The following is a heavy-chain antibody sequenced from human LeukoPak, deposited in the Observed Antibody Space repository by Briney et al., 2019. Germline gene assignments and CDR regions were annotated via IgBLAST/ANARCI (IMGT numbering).Heavy chain of an antibody. D-gene: IGHD6-19*01. J-gene: IGHJ4*02. CDR3: ATVSYSSGWYFEN. CDR1: GFTFSSYS. V-gene: IGHV3-7*01. Sequence: GGSLRLSCAASGFTFSSYSMNWVRQAPGKGLELVANIRRDGNVEYYVDSVKGRFTISRDNAKNSLYLQMSSLRAEDTAVYYCATVSYSSGWYFENWGQGTLVTVSS. CDR2: IRRDGNVE.